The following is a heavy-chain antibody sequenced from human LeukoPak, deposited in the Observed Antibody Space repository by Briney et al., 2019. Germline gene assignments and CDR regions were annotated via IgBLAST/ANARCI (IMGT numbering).Heavy chain of an antibody. V-gene: IGHV1-2*02. CDR2: ISTDSGDA. CDR3: AGLGSTVKGRIDP. CDR1: GYPFTGYH. Sequence: ASVKVSCKASGYPFTGYHVHWVRQAPGQGLEWMGRISTDSGDADIAQKFQGRVTMTSDTSISTAYMELSRLTSDDSAVYYCAGLGSTVKGRIDPWGQGTSVTVSS. D-gene: IGHD5/OR15-5a*01. J-gene: IGHJ5*02.